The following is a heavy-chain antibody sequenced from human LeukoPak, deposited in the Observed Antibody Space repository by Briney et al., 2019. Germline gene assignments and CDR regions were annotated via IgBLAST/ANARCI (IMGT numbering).Heavy chain of an antibody. CDR1: GGSISSSNW. D-gene: IGHD3-3*02. CDR3: AKLGSAEYFQH. Sequence: SGTLSLTCAVSGGSISSSNWWSWVRQPPGRGLGWIGEIYPSGSTNYNPSLKSRVTISVDKSKNQFSLKLSSVTAADTAVYYCAKLGSAEYFQHWGQGTLVTVSS. J-gene: IGHJ1*01. V-gene: IGHV4-4*02. CDR2: IYPSGST.